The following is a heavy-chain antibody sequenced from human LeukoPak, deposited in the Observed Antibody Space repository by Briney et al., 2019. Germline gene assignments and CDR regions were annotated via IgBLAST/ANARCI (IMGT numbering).Heavy chain of an antibody. CDR2: IWYDGSNK. V-gene: IGHV3-33*01. D-gene: IGHD6-19*01. CDR1: GFTFSSYG. CDR3: AREFREGSGRYRIDY. Sequence: GRSLRLSCAASGFTFSSYGMHWVRQAPGKGLEWVAVIWYDGSNKYYADSVKGRFTISRDNSKNTLYLQTNSLRAEDSAVYYCAREFREGSGRYRIDYWGQGTLVTVSS. J-gene: IGHJ4*02.